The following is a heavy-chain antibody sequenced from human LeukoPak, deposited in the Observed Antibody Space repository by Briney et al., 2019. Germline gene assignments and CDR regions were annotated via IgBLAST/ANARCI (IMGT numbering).Heavy chain of an antibody. Sequence: ASVKVSCKASGYTFTAYDINWVRQASGRGLEWMGWMNPNSGDTGYAQNFQGRVTMTRSTSIDIAYMELSSLRSDDTALYYCARRGLYDAFDIWGQGTMVTVSS. CDR2: MNPNSGDT. CDR3: ARRGLYDAFDI. CDR1: GYTFTAYD. D-gene: IGHD1-26*01. J-gene: IGHJ3*02. V-gene: IGHV1-8*02.